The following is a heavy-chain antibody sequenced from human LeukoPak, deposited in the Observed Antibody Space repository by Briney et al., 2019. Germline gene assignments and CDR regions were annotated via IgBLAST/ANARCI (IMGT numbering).Heavy chain of an antibody. CDR3: APQYQLLTPYDY. Sequence: GGSLRLSCAASGFTFSDYYMSWIRQAPGKGLEWVSYISSSSSYIYYADSVKGRFTISRDNAKNSLYLQMNSLRAEDTAVYYCAPQYQLLTPYDYWGQGTLVTVSS. V-gene: IGHV3-11*06. D-gene: IGHD2-2*01. J-gene: IGHJ4*02. CDR1: GFTFSDYY. CDR2: ISSSSSYI.